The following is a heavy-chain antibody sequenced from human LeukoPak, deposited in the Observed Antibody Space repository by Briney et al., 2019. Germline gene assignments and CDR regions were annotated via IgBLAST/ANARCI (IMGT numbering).Heavy chain of an antibody. CDR2: VDREDGET. Sequence: VRVSRTVSGYTFTDYYMHWVREAPGKALEWVGLVDREDGETGYAEKFHGRVTITADTYTDTTNIELSSLRSEDTAVYYCAMIRRFWSGSAVDYMDVWGKGTTVTVPS. J-gene: IGHJ6*03. D-gene: IGHD3-3*01. V-gene: IGHV1-69-2*01. CDR3: AMIRRFWSGSAVDYMDV. CDR1: GYTFTDYY.